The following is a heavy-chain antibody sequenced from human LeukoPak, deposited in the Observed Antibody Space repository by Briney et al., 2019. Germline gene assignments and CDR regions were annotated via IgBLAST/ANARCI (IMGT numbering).Heavy chain of an antibody. CDR2: IYHSGST. Sequence: SETLSLTCTVSGYSISSGYYWGWIRQPPGKGLEWIGSIYHSGSTYYNPSLKSRVTISVDTSKNQFSLKLSSVTAADTAVYYCARVPGYCTNGVCYRGGLGFDYWGQGTLVTVSS. V-gene: IGHV4-38-2*02. J-gene: IGHJ4*02. CDR3: ARVPGYCTNGVCYRGGLGFDY. CDR1: GYSISSGYY. D-gene: IGHD2-8*01.